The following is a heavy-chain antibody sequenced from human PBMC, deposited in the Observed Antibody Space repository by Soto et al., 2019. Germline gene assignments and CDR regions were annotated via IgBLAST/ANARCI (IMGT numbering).Heavy chain of an antibody. V-gene: IGHV3-53*01. J-gene: IGHJ3*02. CDR3: EKFSSWHDAFDI. CDR2: IYSGGST. CDR1: GFTVSSNY. D-gene: IGHD6-13*01. Sequence: PGGSLRLSCAASGFTVSSNYMSWVRQAPGKGLEWVSVIYSGGSTYYADSVKGRFTISRDNSKNTLYLQMNSLRAEDTAVYYCEKFSSWHDAFDIWGQGTMVTVSS.